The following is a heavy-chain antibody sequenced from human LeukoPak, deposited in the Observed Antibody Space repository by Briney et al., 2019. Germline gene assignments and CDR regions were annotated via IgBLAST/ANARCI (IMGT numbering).Heavy chain of an antibody. J-gene: IGHJ4*02. V-gene: IGHV4-38-2*02. CDR2: IYHSGST. D-gene: IGHD2/OR15-2a*01. CDR1: GYSISSGYY. CDR3: ARKVLRTRYYFDY. Sequence: SETLSLTCTVSGYSISSGYYWGWIRQPPGKGLEWIGSIYHSGSTYYNPSLKSRVTISVDTSKNQSSLKLSSVTAADTAVYYCARKVLRTRYYFDYWGQGTLVTVSS.